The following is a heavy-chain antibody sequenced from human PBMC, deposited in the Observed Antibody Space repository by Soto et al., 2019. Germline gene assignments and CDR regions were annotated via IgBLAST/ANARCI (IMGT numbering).Heavy chain of an antibody. J-gene: IGHJ5*02. D-gene: IGHD1-26*01. CDR2: INTNTGDT. CDR3: ARWVGASNWFDP. Sequence: SVKVSCKASGYTFTGYHVHWVRQAPVQGLEWMGWINTNTGDTNYAQKFQGWVTMTRDTSINTAYVQLSRLRSDDTAVYFCARWVGASNWFDPWGQGTLVTVSS. CDR1: GYTFTGYH. V-gene: IGHV1-2*04.